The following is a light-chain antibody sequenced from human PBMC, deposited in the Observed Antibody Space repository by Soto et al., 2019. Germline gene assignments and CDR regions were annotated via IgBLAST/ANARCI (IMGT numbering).Light chain of an antibody. V-gene: IGKV1-5*02. J-gene: IGKJ4*02. CDR1: QSVTSR. Sequence: DIQMTQSPSTLSASVGDRVTIICRASQSVTSRLAWYQQKPGKAPKRLIYGASNLERGVPSRFRGSGSGTEFTLTISSLQPDDLATYYFQQYNSYSLTFGGGTTVEIK. CDR3: QQYNSYSLT. CDR2: GAS.